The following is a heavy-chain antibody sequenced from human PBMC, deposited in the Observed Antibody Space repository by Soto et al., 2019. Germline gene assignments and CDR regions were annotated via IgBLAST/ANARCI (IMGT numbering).Heavy chain of an antibody. J-gene: IGHJ5*02. CDR1: GYTFTSYY. D-gene: IGHD2-2*01. CDR3: ARNGMVVPAAIGWFDP. Sequence: QVQLVQSGAEVKKPGASVKVSCKASGYTFTSYYMHWVRQAPGQGLEWMGIINPSGGSTSYAQKFQGRVTMTRDTSTSTFYMELSSLRSEDTAVYYCARNGMVVPAAIGWFDPWGQGTLVTVSS. V-gene: IGHV1-46*01. CDR2: INPSGGST.